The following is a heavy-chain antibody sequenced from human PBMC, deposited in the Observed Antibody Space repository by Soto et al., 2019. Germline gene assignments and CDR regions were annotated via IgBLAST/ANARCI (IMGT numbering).Heavy chain of an antibody. CDR1: GAPFSGYY. CDR3: ARGREIFGAVTPCES. D-gene: IGHD3-3*01. Sequence: SETLSLTCAVYGAPFSGYYWTWIRQPPGKGLEWIGEINHTGSTKYNPSLKSRVTISLDTSKNQFSLSLRSVTAADTAVYYCARGREIFGAVTPCESWGQGTQVTVSS. CDR2: INHTGST. J-gene: IGHJ1*01. V-gene: IGHV4-34*01.